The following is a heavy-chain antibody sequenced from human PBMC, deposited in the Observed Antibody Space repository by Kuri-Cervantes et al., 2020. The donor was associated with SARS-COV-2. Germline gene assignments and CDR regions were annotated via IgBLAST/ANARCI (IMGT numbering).Heavy chain of an antibody. CDR1: GYSFTTYC. CDR3: VRKAPTGSSGYYYDFDY. D-gene: IGHD3-22*01. V-gene: IGHV5-10-1*01. J-gene: IGHJ4*02. Sequence: GESLKISCQGSGYSFTTYCCIIWVRQMPGKGLEWMGRIGPGDSYSTYSPSFQRHVTISTDKSISTAYLQWGSLKASDTAIYYCVRKAPTGSSGYYYDFDYWGQGTLVTVS. CDR2: IGPGDSYS.